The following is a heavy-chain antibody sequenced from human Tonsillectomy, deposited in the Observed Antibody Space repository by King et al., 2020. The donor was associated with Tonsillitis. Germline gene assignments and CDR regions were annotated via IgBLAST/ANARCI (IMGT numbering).Heavy chain of an antibody. D-gene: IGHD3-16*02. CDR3: AGQLGGVISY. Sequence: QLVQSGAEVKKPGASVKVSCKASGYTFTGYYMHWVRQAPGQGLEWMGWLSPNSGGTKYAQKFHGRVTLTRDTSNSTAYMELGSLRSDDTAVYYCAGQLGGVISYWGPGTLVTVSS. J-gene: IGHJ4*02. CDR1: GYTFTGYY. CDR2: LSPNSGGT. V-gene: IGHV1-2*02.